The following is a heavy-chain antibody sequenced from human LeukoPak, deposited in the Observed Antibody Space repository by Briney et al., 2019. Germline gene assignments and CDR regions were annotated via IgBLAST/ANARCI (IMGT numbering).Heavy chain of an antibody. CDR1: GYSFTSYW. CDR2: IYPGDSDT. V-gene: IGHV5-51*01. CDR3: ASHGAAVAGRETGFDP. Sequence: GESLKISCKGSGYSFTSYWIGWVRQMPGKGLEWMGIIYPGDSDTRYSPSFQGQVTISADKSISTAYLQWSSLKASDTAMYYCASHGAAVAGRETGFDPWGQGTLVTVSS. D-gene: IGHD6-19*01. J-gene: IGHJ5*02.